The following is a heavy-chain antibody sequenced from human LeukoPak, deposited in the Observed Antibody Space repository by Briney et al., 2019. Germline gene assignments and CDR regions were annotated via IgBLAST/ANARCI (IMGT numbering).Heavy chain of an antibody. V-gene: IGHV3-7*04. CDR1: GFTFSSYW. J-gene: IGHJ4*02. D-gene: IGHD1-14*01. CDR3: ARARIDY. CDR2: IKDDGSEK. Sequence: GGSLRLSCVGSGFTFSSYWMTWVRQAPGKGLEWVANIKDDGSEKYSVDSVKGRSTISRDNAKNLLYLQMSSLRVEDTAVYYCARARIDYWGQGTLVTVSS.